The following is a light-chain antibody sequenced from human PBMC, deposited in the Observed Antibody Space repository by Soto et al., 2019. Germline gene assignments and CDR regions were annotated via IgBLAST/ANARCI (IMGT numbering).Light chain of an antibody. CDR2: ETS. CDR1: QNIRSN. V-gene: IGKV3-15*01. CDR3: QQYNNWPPFT. Sequence: EIVITQSPGTLSVSPGERATLSCRASQNIRSNLAWYQQKPGQAPRLLIYETSIRAPGIPARFSGSGSGTEFTLTISSLQSEDFAVYHCQQYNNWPPFTFGPGTKVDIK. J-gene: IGKJ3*01.